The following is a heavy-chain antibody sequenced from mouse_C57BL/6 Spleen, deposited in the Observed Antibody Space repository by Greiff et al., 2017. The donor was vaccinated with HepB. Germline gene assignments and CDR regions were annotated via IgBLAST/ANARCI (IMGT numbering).Heavy chain of an antibody. Sequence: DVMLVESGGGLVKPGGSLKLSCAASGFTFSDYGMHWVRQAPEKGLEWVAYISSGSSTIYYADTVKGRFTISRDNAKNTLFLQMTSLRSEDTAMYYCARGVTGYFDYWGQGTTLTVSS. CDR1: GFTFSDYG. D-gene: IGHD2-2*01. CDR2: ISSGSSTI. V-gene: IGHV5-17*01. J-gene: IGHJ2*01. CDR3: ARGVTGYFDY.